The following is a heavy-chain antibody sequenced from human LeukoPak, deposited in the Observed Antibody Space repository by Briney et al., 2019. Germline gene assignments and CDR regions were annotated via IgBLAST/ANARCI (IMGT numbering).Heavy chain of an antibody. J-gene: IGHJ4*02. D-gene: IGHD4-17*01. Sequence: SETLSLTCAVSGGSMRTYQWSWIRQPPGKGLEWIGFISDSGSTNHNPSLKRRVTISLDTSTNQFSLKLRSVTAADTAVYFCARAGAYGGYYFDSWGQGLLVTVS. CDR2: ISDSGST. V-gene: IGHV4-59*01. CDR3: ARAGAYGGYYFDS. CDR1: GGSMRTYQ.